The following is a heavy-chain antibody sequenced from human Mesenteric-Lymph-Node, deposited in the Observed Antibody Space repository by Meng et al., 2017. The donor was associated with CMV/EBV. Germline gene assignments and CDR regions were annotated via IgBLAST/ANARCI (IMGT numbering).Heavy chain of an antibody. D-gene: IGHD4-23*01. Sequence: FTFSSYSMNLVRQAPGKGLEWVSSISSSSSYIYYADSVKGRFTISRDNAKNSLYLQMNSLRAEDTAVYYCAREPDYGGNSAWGVFDYWGQGTLVTVSS. CDR2: ISSSSSYI. CDR3: AREPDYGGNSAWGVFDY. J-gene: IGHJ4*02. CDR1: FTFSSYS. V-gene: IGHV3-21*01.